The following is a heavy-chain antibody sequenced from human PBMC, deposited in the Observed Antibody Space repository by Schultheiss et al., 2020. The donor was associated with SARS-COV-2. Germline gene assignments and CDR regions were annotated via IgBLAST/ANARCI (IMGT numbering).Heavy chain of an antibody. V-gene: IGHV3-23*01. D-gene: IGHD2-2*01. CDR2: ISGSGGST. CDR1: GFTFSSYA. Sequence: GGSLRLSCAASGFTFSSYAMSWVRQAPGKGLEWVSAISGSGGSTYYADSVKGRFTISRDNSKNTLYLQMNSLRAEDTAVYYCAKRGVVPGAKMQSYFDYWGQGTLVTVSS. CDR3: AKRGVVPGAKMQSYFDY. J-gene: IGHJ4*02.